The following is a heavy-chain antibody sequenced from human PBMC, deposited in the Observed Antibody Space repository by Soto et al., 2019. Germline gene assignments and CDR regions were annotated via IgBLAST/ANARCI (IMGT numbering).Heavy chain of an antibody. CDR3: ARQDRFTIFGVTTSGGYGFDP. D-gene: IGHD3-3*01. CDR2: INSDGSST. V-gene: IGHV3-74*01. Sequence: LSRASCRETLRSSWVPLARQTQGKGLVWVSRINSDGSSTSYADSVKGRFTISRDNAKNTLYLQMNSLRAEDTAVYYCARQDRFTIFGVTTSGGYGFDPWGEGTLVTVSS. J-gene: IGHJ5*02. CDR1: RETLRSSW.